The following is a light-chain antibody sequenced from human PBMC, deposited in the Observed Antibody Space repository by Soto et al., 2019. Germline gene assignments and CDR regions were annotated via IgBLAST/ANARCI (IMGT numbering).Light chain of an antibody. CDR3: QTWGTGVV. CDR2: LNSDGSH. J-gene: IGLJ2*01. Sequence: QLVLTQPPSASASLGASVKLTCTLSSGHSSYAIAWHQQQPEKGPRYLMKLNSDGSHSKGDGIPDRFSGSSSGAERYLTISSLQSEDEADYYCQTWGTGVVFGGGTKVTVL. V-gene: IGLV4-69*01. CDR1: SGHSSYA.